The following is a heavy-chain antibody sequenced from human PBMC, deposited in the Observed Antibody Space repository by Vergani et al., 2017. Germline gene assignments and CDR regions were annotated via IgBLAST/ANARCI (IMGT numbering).Heavy chain of an antibody. V-gene: IGHV3-66*02. CDR2: IYTGERT. D-gene: IGHD2-21*02. J-gene: IGHJ6*02. CDR1: GFRVTDYY. Sequence: EVQLVESGGGLAQPGTSLRLSCAGSGFRVTDYYMAWVRQAPGKGLEWVSVIYTGERTFYPKSVRGRFTVSRDRSTKTLYLQMHGLSPEDTALYYCAKGGAPNPYQCDLDVWGQGTTVTVSS. CDR3: AKGGAPNPYQCDLDV.